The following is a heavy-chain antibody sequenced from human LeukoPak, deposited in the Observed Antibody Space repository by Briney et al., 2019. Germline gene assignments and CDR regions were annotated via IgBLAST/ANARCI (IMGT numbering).Heavy chain of an antibody. CDR1: GFTVSNNY. V-gene: IGHV3-53*01. CDR2: IYSVGTT. D-gene: IGHD6-13*01. Sequence: GGSQRLSCKASGFTVSNNYMNWVRQAPGKGLEWVALIYSVGTTNYADSVKGRFTISRDNSKNTLYLQMTNVRVEDTAVYYCARDPPGIAASVSGGWGQGTLVTVSS. CDR3: ARDPPGIAASVSGG. J-gene: IGHJ4*02.